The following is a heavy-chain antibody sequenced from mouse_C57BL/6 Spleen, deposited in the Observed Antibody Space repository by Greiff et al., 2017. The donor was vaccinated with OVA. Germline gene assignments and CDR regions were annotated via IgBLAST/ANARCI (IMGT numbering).Heavy chain of an antibody. J-gene: IGHJ4*01. CDR3: ARLSYYAMDY. CDR2: IYPGDGDT. V-gene: IGHV1-82*01. CDR1: GYAFSSSW. Sequence: LVESGPELVKPGASVKISCKASGYAFSSSWMNWVKQRPGKGLEWIGRIYPGDGDTNYNGKFKGKATLTADKSSSTAYMQLSSLTSEDSAVYFCARLSYYAMDYWGKGTSVTVSS.